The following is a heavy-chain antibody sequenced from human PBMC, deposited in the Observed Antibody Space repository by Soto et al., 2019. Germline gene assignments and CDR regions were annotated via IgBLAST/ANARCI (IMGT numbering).Heavy chain of an antibody. V-gene: IGHV3-15*01. CDR2: IKSKTDGGTT. Sequence: GGSLRLSCAASGFTFSNAWMSWVRQAPGKGLEWVGRIKSKTDGGTTDYAAPVKGRFTISRDNAKNSLYLQMNSLRAEDTAVYYCARDRYCSSTSCPTEYYGMDVWGQGTTVTVSS. J-gene: IGHJ6*02. D-gene: IGHD2-2*01. CDR3: ARDRYCSSTSCPTEYYGMDV. CDR1: GFTFSNAW.